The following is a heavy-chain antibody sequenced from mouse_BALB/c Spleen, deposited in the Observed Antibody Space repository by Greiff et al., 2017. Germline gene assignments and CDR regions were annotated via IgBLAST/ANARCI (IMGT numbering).Heavy chain of an antibody. J-gene: IGHJ1*01. CDR1: GFNIKDYY. D-gene: IGHD2-4*01. CDR2: IDPENGNT. Sequence: EVQLQESGAELVRPGALVKLSCKASGFNIKDYYMHWVKQRPEQGLEWIGWIDPENGNTIYDPKFQGKASITADTSSNTAYLQLSSLTSEDTAVYYCAFYDYDGDWYFDVWGAGTTVTVSS. CDR3: AFYDYDGDWYFDV. V-gene: IGHV14-1*02.